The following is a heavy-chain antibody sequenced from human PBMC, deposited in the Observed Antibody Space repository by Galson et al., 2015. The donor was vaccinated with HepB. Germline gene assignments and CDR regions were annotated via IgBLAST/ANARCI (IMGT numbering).Heavy chain of an antibody. Sequence: SLRLSCAASGFTFSSYAMHWVRQAPGRGLEWVAVISYDGSNKYYADSVKGRFTISRDNSKNTLYLQMNSLRAEDTAVYYCARDYASSWYFNRYYGMDVGGEGTTVTVSS. D-gene: IGHD6-13*01. V-gene: IGHV3-30*04. CDR1: GFTFSSYA. J-gene: IGHJ6*04. CDR2: ISYDGSNK. CDR3: ARDYASSWYFNRYYGMDV.